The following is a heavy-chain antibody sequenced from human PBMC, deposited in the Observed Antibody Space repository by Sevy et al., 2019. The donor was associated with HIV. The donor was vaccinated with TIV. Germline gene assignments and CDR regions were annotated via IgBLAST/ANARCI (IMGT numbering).Heavy chain of an antibody. CDR1: GGSISSSSYY. D-gene: IGHD6-19*01. Sequence: SETLSLTCNVSGGSISSSSYYWGWIRQPPGKGLEWIGSFYSTGSTSYNPSLRSRVTVSADTAKNQFSLKLHSGSAADAAVYYYASPRASGWYEGTGGYFDLWGRGTLVTVSS. J-gene: IGHJ2*01. CDR3: ASPRASGWYEGTGGYFDL. CDR2: FYSTGST. V-gene: IGHV4-39*01.